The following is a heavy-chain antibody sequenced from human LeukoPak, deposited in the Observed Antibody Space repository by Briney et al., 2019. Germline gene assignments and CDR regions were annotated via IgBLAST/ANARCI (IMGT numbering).Heavy chain of an antibody. Sequence: TSGGSLRLSCAASGCTFSSYSMNWVRQAPGKGLEWVSSISSSSSYIYYADSVKGRFTISRDNAKNSLYLQMNSLRAEDTALYYCAREVVDCSSTSCYSDYFDYWGQGTLATVSS. CDR1: GCTFSSYS. D-gene: IGHD2-2*01. CDR2: ISSSSSYI. CDR3: AREVVDCSSTSCYSDYFDY. J-gene: IGHJ4*02. V-gene: IGHV3-21*01.